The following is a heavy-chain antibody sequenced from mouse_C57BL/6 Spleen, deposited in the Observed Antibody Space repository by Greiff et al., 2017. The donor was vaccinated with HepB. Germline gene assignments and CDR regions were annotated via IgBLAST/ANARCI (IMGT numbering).Heavy chain of an antibody. CDR1: GYTFTSYW. CDR2: IYPGSGST. J-gene: IGHJ1*03. Sequence: QVQLKQPGAELVKPGASVKMSCKASGYTFTSYWITWVKQRPGQGLEWIGDIYPGSGSTNYNEKFKSKATRTVDTSSSTAYMQLSSLTSEDSAVYYCAREGDYGNYFDVWGTGTTVTVSS. CDR3: AREGDYGNYFDV. V-gene: IGHV1-55*01. D-gene: IGHD2-1*01.